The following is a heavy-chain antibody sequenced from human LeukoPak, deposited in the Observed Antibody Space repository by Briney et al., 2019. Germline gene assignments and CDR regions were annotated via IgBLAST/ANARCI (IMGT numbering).Heavy chain of an antibody. D-gene: IGHD6-19*01. CDR3: AREGEAVAGTFDY. V-gene: IGHV4-4*02. J-gene: IGHJ4*02. CDR1: GFTFSTYAM. CDR2: IYHSGST. Sequence: GSLRLSCAASGFTFSTYAMSWVRQPPGKGLEWIGEIYHSGSTNYNPSLKSRVTISVDKSKNQFSLKLSSVTAADTAVYYCAREGEAVAGTFDYWGQGTLVTVSS.